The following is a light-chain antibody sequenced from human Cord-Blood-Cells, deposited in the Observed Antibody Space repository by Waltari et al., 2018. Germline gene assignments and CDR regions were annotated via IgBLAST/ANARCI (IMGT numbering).Light chain of an antibody. CDR2: AAS. CDR3: QQYYSYPT. V-gene: IGKV1-8*01. CDR1: QGISSY. J-gene: IGKJ5*01. Sequence: AIRMTQSPSSFSASTGDRVTITCRASQGISSYLAWYQQKPGKAPKLLIYAASTLQSGVPSRFSGSGSWTDFTLTISCLQSEDFATYYCQQYYSYPTFGQGTRLEIK.